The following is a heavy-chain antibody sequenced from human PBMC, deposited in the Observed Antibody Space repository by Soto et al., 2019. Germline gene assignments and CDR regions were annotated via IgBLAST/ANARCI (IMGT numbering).Heavy chain of an antibody. CDR3: ARDVGYGLIDG. CDR2: INAYNGNT. J-gene: IGHJ4*02. CDR1: GYTFTSYG. V-gene: IGHV1-18*01. D-gene: IGHD5-18*01. Sequence: QVQLVQSGGEVKKPGASVKVSCKASGYTFTSYGISWVRQAPGQGLEWMGWINAYNGNTNYAQKVQGRVTMTTDTSTSTAHMELTSLRSDDTAVYYCARDVGYGLIDGWGQGTLVTVSS.